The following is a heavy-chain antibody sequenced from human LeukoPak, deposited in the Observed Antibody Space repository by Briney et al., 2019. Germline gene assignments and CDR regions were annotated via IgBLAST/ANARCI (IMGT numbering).Heavy chain of an antibody. Sequence: SQTLSLTCAISGDSVSSNSAAWNWIRQSPSTGLEWLGRTYYRSKWYNDYVVSVKSRITINPDTSKNQFSLQLKSVTPENQAVYFCARGGYYGLDAGGQGPTVTVSS. CDR3: ARGGYYGLDA. V-gene: IGHV6-1*01. J-gene: IGHJ6*02. CDR1: GDSVSSNSAA. CDR2: TYYRSKWYN.